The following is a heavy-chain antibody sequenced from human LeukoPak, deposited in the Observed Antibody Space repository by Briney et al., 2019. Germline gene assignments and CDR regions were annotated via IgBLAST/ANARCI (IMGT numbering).Heavy chain of an antibody. D-gene: IGHD6-13*01. Sequence: GGSLRLSCAASGFTFSSYAMSWVRQAPGKGLEWVSDISDNGGSTYYADSVKGRFTISRDNSKNTLYLQMNSLRAEDTAVYYCAKTSSIASGYYFDYWGQGTLVTVSS. CDR2: ISDNGGST. J-gene: IGHJ4*02. V-gene: IGHV3-23*01. CDR3: AKTSSIASGYYFDY. CDR1: GFTFSSYA.